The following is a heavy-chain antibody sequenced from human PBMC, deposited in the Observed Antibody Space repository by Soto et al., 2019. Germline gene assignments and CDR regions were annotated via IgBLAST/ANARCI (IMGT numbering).Heavy chain of an antibody. V-gene: IGHV3-30-3*01. CDR1: GFTFSSYA. D-gene: IGHD5-12*01. J-gene: IGHJ4*02. CDR2: ISYDGSNK. Sequence: QVQLVESGGGVVQPGRSLRLSCAASGFTFSSYAMHWVRQAPGKGLEWVAVISYDGSNKYYADSVKGRFTISRDNSKNTLYLQMNSLRAEDTAVYYCSGKKTFSGYDSIDYWGQGTLGTFSS. CDR3: SGKKTFSGYDSIDY.